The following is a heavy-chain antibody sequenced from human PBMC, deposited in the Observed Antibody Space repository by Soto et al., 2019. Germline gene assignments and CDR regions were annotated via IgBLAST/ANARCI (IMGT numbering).Heavy chain of an antibody. CDR2: ISGGGTTT. CDR3: ATQDFRGATGTT. D-gene: IGHD1-1*01. V-gene: IGHV3-23*01. CDR1: GFTFSNYA. J-gene: IGHJ4*02. Sequence: DVYLLESGGGLVQPGGSLRLSCAASGFTFSNYAMGWVRQAPGTGLEWVSLISGGGTTTYYADSVKGQFTISRDNSKSTPYLQMNSLRAEDTAIYYCATQDFRGATGTTWGQGTLVTVCS.